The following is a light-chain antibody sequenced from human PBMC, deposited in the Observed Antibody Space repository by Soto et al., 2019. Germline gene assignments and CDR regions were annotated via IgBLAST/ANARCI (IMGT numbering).Light chain of an antibody. CDR3: CSYAGRDVV. Sequence: ALTQPRSVSGSPGQSVTISCTGTSSDVGGYNYVSWYQQHPGKAPKLMIYDVSKRPSGVPDRFSGSKSGNTASLTISGLQAEDEADYYCCSYAGRDVVFGGGTKLTVL. CDR2: DVS. J-gene: IGLJ2*01. V-gene: IGLV2-11*01. CDR1: SSDVGGYNY.